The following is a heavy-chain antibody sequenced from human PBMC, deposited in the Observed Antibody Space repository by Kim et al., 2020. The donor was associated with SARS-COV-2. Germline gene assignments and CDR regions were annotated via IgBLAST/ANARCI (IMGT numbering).Heavy chain of an antibody. CDR2: ISSSSSYI. J-gene: IGHJ3*02. V-gene: IGHV3-21*04. D-gene: IGHD5-12*01. CDR1: GFTFSSYS. CDR3: ARVRGSGYDYGSFDI. Sequence: LSLTCAASGFTFSSYSMNWVRQAPGKGLEWVSSISSSSSYIYYADSVKGRFTISRDNAKNSLYLQMNSLRAEDTAVYYCARVRGSGYDYGSFDIWGQGTMVTVSS.